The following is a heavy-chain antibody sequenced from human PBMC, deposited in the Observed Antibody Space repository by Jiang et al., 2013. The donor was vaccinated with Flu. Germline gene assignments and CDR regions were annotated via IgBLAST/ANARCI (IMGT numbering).Heavy chain of an antibody. J-gene: IGHJ6*02. Sequence: SGAEVKKPGSSVKVSCKASGGTFSSYIISWVRQAPGQGLEWMGRIIPILGIANYAQKFQGRVTITADKSTSTAYMELSSLRSEDTAVYYCARVEPGGSGSYYKGSLHSYYYYGMDVWGQGTTVTVSS. CDR2: IIPILGIA. D-gene: IGHD3-10*01. V-gene: IGHV1-69*04. CDR1: GGTFSSYI. CDR3: ARVEPGGSGSYYKGSLHSYYYYGMDV.